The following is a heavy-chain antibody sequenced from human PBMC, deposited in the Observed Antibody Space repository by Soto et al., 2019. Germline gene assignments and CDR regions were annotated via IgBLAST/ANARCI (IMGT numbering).Heavy chain of an antibody. CDR2: ISSSSSTI. V-gene: IGHV3-48*01. CDR3: AREGWSSGEMKVFDY. Sequence: GGSLRLSCAASGFTFSSYSMNWVRQAPGKGLEWVSYISSSSSTIYYADSVKGRFTISRDNAKNSLYLQMNSLRAEDTAVYYCAREGWSSGEMKVFDYWGQGTLVTVSS. J-gene: IGHJ4*02. CDR1: GFTFSSYS. D-gene: IGHD6-25*01.